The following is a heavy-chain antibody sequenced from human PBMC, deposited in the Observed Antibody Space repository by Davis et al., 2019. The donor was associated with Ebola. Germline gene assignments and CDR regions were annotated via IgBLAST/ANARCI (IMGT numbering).Heavy chain of an antibody. J-gene: IGHJ6*04. CDR3: ARDRRTKGSGYYYYYYGMDV. Sequence: KISCNASGGTFSSYAISWVRQAPGQGLEWMGGIIPIFGTANYAQKFQGRVTITADESTSTAYMELSSLRSEDTAVYYCARDRRTKGSGYYYYYYGMDVWGKGTTVTVSS. D-gene: IGHD3-22*01. CDR1: GGTFSSYA. CDR2: IIPIFGTA. V-gene: IGHV1-69*01.